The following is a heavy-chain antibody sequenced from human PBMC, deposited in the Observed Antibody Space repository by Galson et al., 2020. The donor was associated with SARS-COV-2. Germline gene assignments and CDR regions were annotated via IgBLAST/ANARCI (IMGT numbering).Heavy chain of an antibody. Sequence: ASVTVSCKTSGYTFTGSYMHWVRQAPGQGLEWMGWINPKSGATAYAQKFQGPVTMTSDPSISTVYMELNRLKPDDTAVDFWARPTRDDQILVLTFGGISGSSYFFDFWGQGTLVTVSS. D-gene: IGHD3-16*01. CDR3: ARPTRDDQILVLTFGGISGSSYFFDF. CDR1: GYTFTGSY. V-gene: IGHV1-2*02. CDR2: INPKSGAT. J-gene: IGHJ4*02.